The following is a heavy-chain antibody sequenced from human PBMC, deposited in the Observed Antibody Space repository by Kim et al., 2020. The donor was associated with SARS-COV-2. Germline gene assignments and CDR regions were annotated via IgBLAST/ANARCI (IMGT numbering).Heavy chain of an antibody. J-gene: IGHJ6*03. CDR2: MNPNSGNT. Sequence: ASVKVSCKASGYTFTSYDINWVRQATGQGLEWMGWMNPNSGNTGYAQKFQGRVTMTRNTSISTAYMELSSLRPEETAVYYCARPRGSAAAGTDYYYYYMDVWGKGTTVTASS. CDR1: GYTFTSYD. V-gene: IGHV1-8*01. D-gene: IGHD6-13*01. CDR3: ARPRGSAAAGTDYYYYYMDV.